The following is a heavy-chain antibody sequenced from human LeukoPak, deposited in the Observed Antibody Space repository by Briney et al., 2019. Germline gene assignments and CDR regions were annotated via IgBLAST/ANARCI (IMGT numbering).Heavy chain of an antibody. J-gene: IGHJ4*02. CDR1: GSTLSSYS. CDR2: ISISGTTI. V-gene: IGHV3-48*01. CDR3: STAKFDY. Sequence: GGSLRLSCAASGSTLSSYSMNWVRQAPGKGLEWVSHISISGTTIHYADSVRGRFTISRDSAKNSLYLQLNSLRGEDTAVYYCSTAKFDYWGQGTLLTVSS.